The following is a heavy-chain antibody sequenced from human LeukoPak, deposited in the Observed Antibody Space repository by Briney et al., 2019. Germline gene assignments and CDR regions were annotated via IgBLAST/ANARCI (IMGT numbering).Heavy chain of an antibody. D-gene: IGHD1-20*01. Sequence: GESLRLSCAASGFTFTSYAMSWVRQAPGKGLEWVSVLTGDGNTYYADSVKGRFTNSRDDSKNTLFLQMNSLRAEDTAVYFCAKVKWKLIGYFDYWGQGTLVTVSS. J-gene: IGHJ4*02. V-gene: IGHV3-23*01. CDR3: AKVKWKLIGYFDY. CDR1: GFTFTSYA. CDR2: LTGDGNT.